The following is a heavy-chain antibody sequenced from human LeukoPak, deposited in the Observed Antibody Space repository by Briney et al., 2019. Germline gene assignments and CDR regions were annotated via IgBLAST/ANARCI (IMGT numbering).Heavy chain of an antibody. V-gene: IGHV4-4*07. Sequence: SETLSLTCTVSGGSISSYHWSWIRQPAGKGLEWIGRIYTSGSTNYNPSLKSRVTMSVDTSKNQFSLKLSSVTAADTAVYYCAXDLYYYGSGSYHYFDYWGQGTLVTVSS. J-gene: IGHJ4*02. D-gene: IGHD3-10*01. CDR2: IYTSGST. CDR1: GGSISSYH. CDR3: AXDLYYYGSGSYHYFDY.